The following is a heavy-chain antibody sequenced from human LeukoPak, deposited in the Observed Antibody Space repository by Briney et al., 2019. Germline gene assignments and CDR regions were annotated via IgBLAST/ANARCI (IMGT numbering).Heavy chain of an antibody. CDR2: ISSSSSYI. CDR3: ARDPILRKLGIGGY. Sequence: PGGSLRLSCAASGFTFSSYAMSWVRQAPGKGLEWVSSISSSSSYIYYADSVKGRFTISRDNAKNSLYLQMNSLRAEDTAVYYCARDPILRKLGIGGYWGQGTLVTVSS. V-gene: IGHV3-21*01. CDR1: GFTFSSYA. J-gene: IGHJ4*02. D-gene: IGHD7-27*01.